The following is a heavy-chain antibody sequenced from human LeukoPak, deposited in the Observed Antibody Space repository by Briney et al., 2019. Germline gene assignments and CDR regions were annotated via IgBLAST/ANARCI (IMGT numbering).Heavy chain of an antibody. CDR2: INPSSGGT. V-gene: IGHV1-2*02. Sequence: ASVKVSCKPSGYTFTGYYIHWVRQAPGQGLEWMGWINPSSGGTNYPQKFQGRVTMTRDTSLSTAYMELSGLRSDDTAVYYCARGVVAATFHYYMDVWGKGTTVTVSS. CDR1: GYTFTGYY. J-gene: IGHJ6*03. D-gene: IGHD2-15*01. CDR3: ARGVVAATFHYYMDV.